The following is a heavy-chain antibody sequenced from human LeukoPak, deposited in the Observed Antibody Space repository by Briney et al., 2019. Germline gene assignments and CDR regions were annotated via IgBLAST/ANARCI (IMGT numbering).Heavy chain of an antibody. CDR3: AREESGGYFDY. J-gene: IGHJ4*02. D-gene: IGHD2-8*02. CDR2: IILIGTGT. CDR1: VYTSTNYY. Sequence: ASLKDSCKASVYTSTNYYTHCGRPAPGQGLERMVLIILIGTGTNYAQKFRGRVTLTKDTTTTTVYIVLSSLRSEDSAVYYCAREESGGYFDYWGQGTLVTVSS. V-gene: IGHV1-46*01.